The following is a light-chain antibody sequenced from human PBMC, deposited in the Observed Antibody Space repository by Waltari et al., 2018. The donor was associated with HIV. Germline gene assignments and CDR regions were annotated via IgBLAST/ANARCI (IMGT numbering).Light chain of an antibody. CDR3: ATWDESLNGLYV. CDR1: SSNIGSNT. CDR2: GDN. Sequence: QSVLTQPPSASGTPGQRVTISCSGSSSNIGSNTVNWYGQLPGTAPKLLIYGDNQRPSGVPDRFSGSKSGTSASLAISGLQSEDEADYYCATWDESLNGLYVFGPGTKVTVL. V-gene: IGLV1-44*01. J-gene: IGLJ1*01.